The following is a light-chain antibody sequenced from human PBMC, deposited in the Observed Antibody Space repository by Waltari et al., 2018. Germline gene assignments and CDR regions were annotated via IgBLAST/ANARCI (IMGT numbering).Light chain of an antibody. CDR3: CSYAGSATPYV. Sequence: QSALTQPASVSGSPGQSITISCTGTSSDVGRYNLVSWYQQYPGKAPKLMIFEVTKRPSGVSNRYSGSTSGNTASLTISGLQAEDEADYYCCSYAGSATPYVFGTGTKVTVL. CDR2: EVT. J-gene: IGLJ1*01. V-gene: IGLV2-23*02. CDR1: SSDVGRYNL.